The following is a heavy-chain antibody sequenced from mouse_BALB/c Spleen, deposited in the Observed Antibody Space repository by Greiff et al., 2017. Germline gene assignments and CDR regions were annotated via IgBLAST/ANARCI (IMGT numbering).Heavy chain of an antibody. CDR3: ARPYFYAMDY. V-gene: IGHV1S81*02. CDR2: INPSNGRT. D-gene: IGHD2-10*01. Sequence: VQLQQPGAELVKPGASVKLSCKASGYTFTSYWMHWVKQRPGQGLEWIGEINPSNGRTNYNEKFKSKATLTVDKSSSTAYMQLSSLTSEDSAVYYCARPYFYAMDYWGQGTSVTVSS. CDR1: GYTFTSYW. J-gene: IGHJ4*01.